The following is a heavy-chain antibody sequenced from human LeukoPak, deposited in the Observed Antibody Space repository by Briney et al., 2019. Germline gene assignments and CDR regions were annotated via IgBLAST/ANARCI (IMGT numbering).Heavy chain of an antibody. D-gene: IGHD3-22*01. CDR3: ARFTMIGVTGWYYFDY. V-gene: IGHV4-59*08. CDR1: GGSISSYY. CDR2: TYYSGST. Sequence: PSETLSLTCTVSGGSISSYYWSWIRHPPGKGLEWIGYTYYSGSTNYNPSLKSRVTISVDTSKNQFSLKLSSVTAADTAVYYCARFTMIGVTGWYYFDYWGQGTLVTVSS. J-gene: IGHJ4*02.